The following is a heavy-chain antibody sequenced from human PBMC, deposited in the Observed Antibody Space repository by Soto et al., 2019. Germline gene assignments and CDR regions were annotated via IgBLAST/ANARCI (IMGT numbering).Heavy chain of an antibody. CDR1: GYTLTGHH. V-gene: IGHV1-2*02. CDR2: INPTTGGT. J-gene: IGHJ4*02. Sequence: ASVKVSCKPSGYTLTGHHLHWVRQAPGQGLEWMGWINPTTGGTNYAQKFQGRVTMTRDTSNGTAYMELNRLTSDDTAVYFCARALIIVASTLLDYWGQGTPVTVSS. D-gene: IGHD5-12*01. CDR3: ARALIIVASTLLDY.